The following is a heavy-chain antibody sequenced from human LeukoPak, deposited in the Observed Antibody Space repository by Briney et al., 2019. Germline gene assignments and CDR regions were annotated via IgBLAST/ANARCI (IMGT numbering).Heavy chain of an antibody. D-gene: IGHD2-2*01. CDR1: GGSISGYY. Sequence: PSETLSLTCTVSGGSISGYYWSWIRQPPGKGLEWIGYIYYTGTTNYNPSLKSRVTISVDMSKNQLSLKLTSVIAADTAVYYCARGGCSSTSCYGYNWFDPWGQGTLVTVSS. CDR3: ARGGCSSTSCYGYNWFDP. CDR2: IYYTGTT. V-gene: IGHV4-59*01. J-gene: IGHJ5*02.